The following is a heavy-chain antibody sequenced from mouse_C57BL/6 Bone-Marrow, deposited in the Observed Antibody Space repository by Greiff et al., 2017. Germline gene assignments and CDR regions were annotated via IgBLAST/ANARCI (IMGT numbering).Heavy chain of an antibody. D-gene: IGHD2-1*01. CDR3: ASSGYYGLPFDY. Sequence: VQLKQSGPELVKPGASVKISCKASGYSFTDYNMNWVKQSNGKSLEWIGVINPNYGTTSYNQKFKGKATLTVDQSSSTDYMQLNSLTSEDSAVYYGASSGYYGLPFDYWGQGTTLTVSS. CDR2: INPNYGTT. CDR1: GYSFTDYN. V-gene: IGHV1-39*01. J-gene: IGHJ2*01.